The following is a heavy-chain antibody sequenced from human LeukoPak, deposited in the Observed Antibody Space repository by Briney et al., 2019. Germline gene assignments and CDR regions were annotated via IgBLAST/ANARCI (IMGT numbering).Heavy chain of an antibody. CDR3: ARDVYCSSTSCYTVGMDV. CDR2: ISYDGSNK. Sequence: GGSPRLSCAASGFTFSSYAMHWVRQAPGKGLEWVAVISYDGSNKYYADSVKGRFTISRDNSKNTLYLQMSSLRAEDTAVYYCARDVYCSSTSCYTVGMDVWGKGTTVTVSS. J-gene: IGHJ6*04. CDR1: GFTFSSYA. D-gene: IGHD2-2*02. V-gene: IGHV3-30*15.